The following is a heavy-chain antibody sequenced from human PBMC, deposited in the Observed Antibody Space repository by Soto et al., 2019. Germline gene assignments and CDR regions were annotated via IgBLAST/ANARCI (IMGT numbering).Heavy chain of an antibody. CDR3: ARAVRFLEWLGWFDP. J-gene: IGHJ5*02. CDR2: IYYSGST. Sequence: SETLSLTCTVSGGSISSYYWSWIRQPPGKGLEWIGYIYYSGSTNYNPSLKSRVTISVDTSKNQFSLKLSSVTAADTAVYYCARAVRFLEWLGWFDPWGQGTLVTVSS. CDR1: GGSISSYY. V-gene: IGHV4-59*01. D-gene: IGHD3-3*01.